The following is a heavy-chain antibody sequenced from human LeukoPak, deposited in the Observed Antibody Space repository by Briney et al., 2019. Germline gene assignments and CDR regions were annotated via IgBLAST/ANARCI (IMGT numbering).Heavy chain of an antibody. D-gene: IGHD4-17*01. CDR3: ARTTVTTYVYYYYYYMDV. Sequence: ASVKVSCKASGYTFTGYYMHWVRQAPGQGLEWMGWINPNSGGTNYAQKFQGRVTMTRDTSISTAYMELSRLRSDDTAVYYCARTTVTTYVYYYYYYMDVWGKGTTVTISS. J-gene: IGHJ6*03. CDR2: INPNSGGT. CDR1: GYTFTGYY. V-gene: IGHV1-2*02.